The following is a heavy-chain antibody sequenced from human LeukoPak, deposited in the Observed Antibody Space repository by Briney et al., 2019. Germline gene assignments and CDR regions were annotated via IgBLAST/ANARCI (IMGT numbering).Heavy chain of an antibody. D-gene: IGHD2-15*01. V-gene: IGHV3-23*01. CDR1: GFTFDNYA. CDR3: AKDQYCSGESCPHQRGFHY. Sequence: GGSLRLSCAASGFTFDNYAMTWVRQAPGRGLEWVSTTSNIGGSTYYADSVKGRFTISRDNSKNTLYLQMNSLRAEDTAVYYCAKDQYCSGESCPHQRGFHYWGQGTLVTVSS. J-gene: IGHJ4*02. CDR2: TSNIGGST.